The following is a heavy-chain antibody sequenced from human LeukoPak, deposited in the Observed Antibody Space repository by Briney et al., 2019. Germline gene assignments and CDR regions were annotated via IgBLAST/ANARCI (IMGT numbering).Heavy chain of an antibody. Sequence: GGSLRLSCAASGFTFSSYEMNWVRQAPGKGLEWVSYISSSGSTIYYADSVKGRFTISRDNSKNTLYLQMNRLRPEDAAVYYCAKAPVTTCRGAFCYPFDYWGLGTLVTVSS. D-gene: IGHD2-15*01. CDR1: GFTFSSYE. CDR2: ISSSGSTI. V-gene: IGHV3-48*03. CDR3: AKAPVTTCRGAFCYPFDY. J-gene: IGHJ4*02.